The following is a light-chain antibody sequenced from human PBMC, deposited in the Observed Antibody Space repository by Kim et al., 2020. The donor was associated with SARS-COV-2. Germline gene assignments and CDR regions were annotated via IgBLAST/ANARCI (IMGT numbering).Light chain of an antibody. J-gene: IGLJ3*02. V-gene: IGLV3-19*01. CDR1: SLRTYY. CDR2: GKN. CDR3: GSRDSSRNPV. Sequence: VALGQTVRISCQGDSLRTYYAPGYQQKPGQAPVRVIYGKNDRPSGIPDRFSGSSSGNTASLTITGAQAEDEADYYCGSRDSSRNPVFGGGTQLTVL.